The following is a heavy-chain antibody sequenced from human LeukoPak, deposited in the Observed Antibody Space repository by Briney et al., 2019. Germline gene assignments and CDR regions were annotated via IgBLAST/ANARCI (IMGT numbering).Heavy chain of an antibody. V-gene: IGHV3-66*01. Sequence: GGSLRLSCAASGFTVSSNYMSWVRQAPGKGLEWVSVIYSGGSTYYADSVKGRFTISRDNSKNTLYLQMNSLRAEDTAVYYCARGSPYYYDTSGYYNWFDPWGQGTLVTVSS. CDR1: GFTVSSNY. CDR3: ARGSPYYYDTSGYYNWFDP. D-gene: IGHD3-22*01. J-gene: IGHJ5*02. CDR2: IYSGGST.